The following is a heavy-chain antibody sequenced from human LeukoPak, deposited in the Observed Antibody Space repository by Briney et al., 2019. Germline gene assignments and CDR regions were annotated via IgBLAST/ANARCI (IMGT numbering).Heavy chain of an antibody. J-gene: IGHJ4*02. CDR2: IWYDGSSK. CDR1: GFTFSSYA. V-gene: IGHV3-33*06. D-gene: IGHD1-7*01. CDR3: AKGTLHLYYFDY. Sequence: GGSLRLSCAASGFTFSSYAIHWVRQAPGKGLEWVAVIWYDGSSKDYADSVKGRFTISRDNSKNTLYLQMNSLKAEDTAVYYCAKGTLHLYYFDYWGQGTLVTVSS.